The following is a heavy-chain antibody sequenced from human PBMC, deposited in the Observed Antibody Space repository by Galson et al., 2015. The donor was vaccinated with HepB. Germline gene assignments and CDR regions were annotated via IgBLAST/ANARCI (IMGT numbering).Heavy chain of an antibody. V-gene: IGHV3-30*02. D-gene: IGHD1-26*01. Sequence: SLRLSCAASGFTFSSYGMHWVRQAPGKGLEWVAFIRYDGSNKYYADSVKGRFTISRDNSKNTLYLQMNSLRAEDTAVYYCAGAGKWELLAFDYWGQGTLVTVSS. J-gene: IGHJ4*02. CDR1: GFTFSSYG. CDR2: IRYDGSNK. CDR3: AGAGKWELLAFDY.